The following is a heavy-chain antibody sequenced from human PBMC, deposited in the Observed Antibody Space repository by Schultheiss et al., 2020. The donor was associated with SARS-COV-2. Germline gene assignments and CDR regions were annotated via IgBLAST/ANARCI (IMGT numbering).Heavy chain of an antibody. CDR1: GFTFDDYA. CDR2: IWYDGSNK. Sequence: GGSLRLSCAASGFTFDDYAMHWVRQAPGKGLEWVAVIWYDGSNKYYADSVKGRFTISRDNSKNTLYLQMNSLRAEDTAVYYCARGAVVAATSWGQGTLVTVSS. D-gene: IGHD2-15*01. V-gene: IGHV3-33*08. J-gene: IGHJ5*02. CDR3: ARGAVVAATS.